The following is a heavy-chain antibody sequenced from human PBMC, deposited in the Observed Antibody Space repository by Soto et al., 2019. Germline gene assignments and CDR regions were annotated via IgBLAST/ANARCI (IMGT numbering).Heavy chain of an antibody. CDR3: ARDPRLELRGVDS. CDR2: IGGGGDAT. Sequence: PGGSLRLSCAASGSTFRNYAMMWVRQAPGKGLEWVSTIGGGGDATYYADPVKGRFTISRDNSNSTLYLQMNSLRAEDTAIYYCARDPRLELRGVDSWGQGTLVTVSS. D-gene: IGHD1-7*01. J-gene: IGHJ5*01. V-gene: IGHV3-23*01. CDR1: GSTFRNYA.